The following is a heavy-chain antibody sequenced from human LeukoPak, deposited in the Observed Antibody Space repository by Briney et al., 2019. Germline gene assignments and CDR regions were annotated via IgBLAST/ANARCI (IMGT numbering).Heavy chain of an antibody. Sequence: PSQTLSLTCTVSGCSISSGGYYWSWIRQHPGKGLEWIGYIYYCGSTYYNPSLKSRVTISVDTSKNQFSLKLSSVTAADTAVYYCAGDTRDTAMVTGGWFDPWGQGTLVTVSS. D-gene: IGHD5-18*01. CDR1: GCSISSGGYY. CDR3: AGDTRDTAMVTGGWFDP. V-gene: IGHV4-31*03. J-gene: IGHJ5*02. CDR2: IYYCGST.